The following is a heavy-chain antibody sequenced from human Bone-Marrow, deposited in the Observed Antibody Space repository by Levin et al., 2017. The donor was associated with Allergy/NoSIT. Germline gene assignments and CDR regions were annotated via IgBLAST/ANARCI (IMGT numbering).Heavy chain of an antibody. Sequence: GGSLRLSCAASGFTFSSYGMHWVRQAPGKGLEWVAVISYDGSNKYYADSVKGRFTISRDNSKNTLYLQMNSLRAEDTAVYYCAKPLGFDCGGDCDYYYYGMDVWGQGTTVTVSS. CDR2: ISYDGSNK. D-gene: IGHD2-21*02. CDR3: AKPLGFDCGGDCDYYYYGMDV. V-gene: IGHV3-30*18. J-gene: IGHJ6*02. CDR1: GFTFSSYG.